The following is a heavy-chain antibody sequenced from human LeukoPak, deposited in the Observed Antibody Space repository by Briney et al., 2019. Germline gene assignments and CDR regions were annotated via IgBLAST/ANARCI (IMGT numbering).Heavy chain of an antibody. CDR2: IYYSGST. Sequence: NPSETLSLTCTVSGGSISSSSYYWGWIRQPPGKGLEWIGSIYYSGSTYYNPSLKSRVTISVDTSKNQFSLKLSSVTAADTAVYYCAKEYSSGWGFDYWGQGTLVTVSS. J-gene: IGHJ4*02. V-gene: IGHV4-39*07. D-gene: IGHD6-19*01. CDR1: GGSISSSSYY. CDR3: AKEYSSGWGFDY.